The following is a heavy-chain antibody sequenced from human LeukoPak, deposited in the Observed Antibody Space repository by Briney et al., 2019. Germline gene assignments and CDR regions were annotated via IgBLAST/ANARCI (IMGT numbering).Heavy chain of an antibody. CDR2: IKQDGSEK. Sequence: GGSLRLSCAASGFTFSSYWMSWVRQAPGKGLEWVANIKQDGSEKYYADSVKGRFTISRDNAKNSLYLQMNSLRAEDTAVYYCARGMVRGVIGAFDIWGQGTMVTVSS. V-gene: IGHV3-7*01. D-gene: IGHD3-10*01. CDR1: GFTFSSYW. J-gene: IGHJ3*02. CDR3: ARGMVRGVIGAFDI.